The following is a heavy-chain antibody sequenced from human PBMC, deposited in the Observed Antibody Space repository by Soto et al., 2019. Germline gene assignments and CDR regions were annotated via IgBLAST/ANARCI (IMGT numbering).Heavy chain of an antibody. CDR1: GGSINNYY. CDR2: IYYSGSS. V-gene: IGHV4-59*08. D-gene: IGHD1-7*01. Sequence: QVQLQESGPGLVKPSETLSLTCTVSGGSINNYYWSWIRQPPGKGLEWIGSIYYSGSSDYNPSLKSRVTISLDTSKNQFSLKLSSLTAADTAVYYCARHSWELRKTFDYWGQGTLVTVSS. J-gene: IGHJ4*01. CDR3: ARHSWELRKTFDY.